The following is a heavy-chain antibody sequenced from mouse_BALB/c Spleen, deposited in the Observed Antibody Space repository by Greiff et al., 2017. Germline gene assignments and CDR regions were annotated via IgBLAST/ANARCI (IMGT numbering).Heavy chain of an antibody. D-gene: IGHD1-1*01. V-gene: IGHV3-2*02. Sequence: VQLQQSGPGLVKPSQSLSLTCTVTGYSITSDYAWNWIRQFPGNKLEWMGYISYSGSTSYNPSLKSRISITRDTSKNQFFLQLNSVTTEDTATYYCARWGYYGSRGAMDYWGQGTSVTVSS. J-gene: IGHJ4*01. CDR1: GYSITSDYA. CDR3: ARWGYYGSRGAMDY. CDR2: ISYSGST.